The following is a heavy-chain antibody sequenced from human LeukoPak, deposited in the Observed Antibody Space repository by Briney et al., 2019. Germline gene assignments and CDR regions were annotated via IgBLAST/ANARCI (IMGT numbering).Heavy chain of an antibody. CDR3: ARQESYSSGWFGDYFDY. V-gene: IGHV4-39*07. CDR2: IYYSGST. CDR1: GGSISSGDYY. D-gene: IGHD6-19*01. Sequence: SQTLSLTCTVSGGSISSGDYYWSWIRQPPGKGLEWIGSIYYSGSTYYNPSLKSRVTISVDTSKNQFSLKLSSVTAADTAVYYCARQESYSSGWFGDYFDYWGQGTLVTVSS. J-gene: IGHJ4*02.